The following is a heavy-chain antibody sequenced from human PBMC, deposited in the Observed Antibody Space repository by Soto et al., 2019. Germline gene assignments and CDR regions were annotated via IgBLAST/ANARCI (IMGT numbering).Heavy chain of an antibody. CDR1: GFSLSTSGVG. D-gene: IGHD5-12*01. CDR2: IYWDDDK. CDR3: TLSTIVGTILRFDF. J-gene: IGHJ4*02. Sequence: QITLKESGPTLVKPTQTLTLTCTLSGFSLSTSGVGVGWIRQPPGKALEWLALIYWDDDKRYSPSLKSRVTTIQRTXXNQVALTMTNMDPVDTATYYCTLSTIVGTILRFDFWGQGTLVTVSS. V-gene: IGHV2-5*02.